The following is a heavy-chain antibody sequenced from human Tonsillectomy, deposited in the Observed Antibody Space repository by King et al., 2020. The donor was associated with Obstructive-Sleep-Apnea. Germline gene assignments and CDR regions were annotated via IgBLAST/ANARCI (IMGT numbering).Heavy chain of an antibody. D-gene: IGHD6-19*01. CDR2: INLNVGST. V-gene: IGHV3-20*01. Sequence: VQLVESGGGVVRPGGSLRLSCAASGLTFDYYGMSWVRQAPGKGREWVSGINLNVGSTGYAASVKGRFTISRDNAKNSLYLQMNSLRAEDTALYHCARGQSSGWYSGMDVWGQGTTVTVSS. CDR1: GLTFDYYG. J-gene: IGHJ6*02. CDR3: ARGQSSGWYSGMDV.